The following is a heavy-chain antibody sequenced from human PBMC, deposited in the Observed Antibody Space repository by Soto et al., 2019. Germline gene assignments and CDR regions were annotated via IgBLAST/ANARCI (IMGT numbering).Heavy chain of an antibody. CDR3: ANAPGGACSYGMDV. D-gene: IGHD2-15*01. Sequence: EVQLLESGGCLVQPGGSLRLSCAASGFTFSSYAMSWVRQAPGKGLEWVSAISGSGVSTYYADSVKGRFTVSRDNSQNTLYLQMNSLRAEDTAVYYCANAPGGACSYGMDVWGQGTTVTVSS. CDR1: GFTFSSYA. V-gene: IGHV3-23*01. J-gene: IGHJ6*02. CDR2: ISGSGVST.